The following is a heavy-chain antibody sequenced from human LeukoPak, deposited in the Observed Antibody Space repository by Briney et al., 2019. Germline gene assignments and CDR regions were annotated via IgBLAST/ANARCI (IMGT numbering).Heavy chain of an antibody. J-gene: IGHJ4*02. Sequence: SLTLSCAASGFTFDDYAMHWVRQAPGKGLEWVSLINGDGGSTNYADSVKGRFAISRDNSKNSLYLQMNSLRTEDTAFYYCARGQGSFFDYWGQGTLVTVSS. CDR2: INGDGGST. CDR3: ARGQGSFFDY. D-gene: IGHD3-10*01. V-gene: IGHV3-43*02. CDR1: GFTFDDYA.